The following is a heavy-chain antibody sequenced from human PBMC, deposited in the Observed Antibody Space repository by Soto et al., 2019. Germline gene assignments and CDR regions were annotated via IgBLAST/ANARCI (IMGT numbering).Heavy chain of an antibody. V-gene: IGHV3-23*01. CDR3: ANAENYYDSSGLFDY. D-gene: IGHD3-22*01. J-gene: IGHJ4*02. CDR2: ISGSGGST. CDR1: GFTFSSYA. Sequence: EVQLLESGGGLVQPGGSLRLSCAASGFTFSSYAMSWVRQAPGKGLEWVSAISGSGGSTYYADSVKGRFTISRDNSKNTLYLQMNSLRAEDTAVYYCANAENYYDSSGLFDYWGQGTLVTVSS.